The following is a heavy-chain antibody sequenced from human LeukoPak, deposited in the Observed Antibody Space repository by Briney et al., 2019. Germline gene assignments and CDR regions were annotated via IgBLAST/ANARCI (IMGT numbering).Heavy chain of an antibody. D-gene: IGHD2/OR15-2a*01. J-gene: IGHJ4*02. CDR2: ISNNGGST. CDR1: GFTFSSNA. Sequence: GGSLRLSCAASGFTFSSNAMHWVRQAPGKGLEYVSAISNNGGSTYYANSVKGRFTISRDNSKNTLYLQMGSLRAEDMAVYYCTRGELGYYFNVDYWGQGTLVTVSS. CDR3: TRGELGYYFNVDY. V-gene: IGHV3-64*01.